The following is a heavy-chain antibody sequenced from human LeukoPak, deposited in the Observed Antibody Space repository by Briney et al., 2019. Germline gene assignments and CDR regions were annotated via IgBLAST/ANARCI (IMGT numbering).Heavy chain of an antibody. J-gene: IGHJ4*02. CDR3: ARGGYSYGYYFDY. CDR1: GFILCRYA. CDR2: ISYDGSNK. D-gene: IGHD5-18*01. V-gene: IGHV3-30-3*01. Sequence: GVSLTLSCAVSGFILCRYAMQWVRGSPGRGREGGGVISYDGSNKYYADSVKGRFTISRDNSKNTLYLQMNSLRAEDTAVYYCARGGYSYGYYFDYWGQGTLVTVSS.